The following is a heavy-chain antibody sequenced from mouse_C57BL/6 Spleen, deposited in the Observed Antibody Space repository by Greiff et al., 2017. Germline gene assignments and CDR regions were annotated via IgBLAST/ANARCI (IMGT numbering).Heavy chain of an antibody. Sequence: VQLQQPGAELVRPGSSVKLSCKASGYTFTSSWMDWVKQRPGQGLEWIGNIYPSDSETHYNQKFKDKATLTVDESSSTAYMQLSSLTSEDSAVYYCAREGDDYLYAMDYWGQGTSDTVSS. CDR1: GYTFTSSW. CDR3: AREGDDYLYAMDY. CDR2: IYPSDSET. D-gene: IGHD2-4*01. J-gene: IGHJ4*01. V-gene: IGHV1-61*01.